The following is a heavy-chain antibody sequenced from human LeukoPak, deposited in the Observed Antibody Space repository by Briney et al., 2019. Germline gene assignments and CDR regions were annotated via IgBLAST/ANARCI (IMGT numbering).Heavy chain of an antibody. D-gene: IGHD2-2*01. Sequence: GESLKISCKGSGYSFTSYWIGWVRQMPGKGLELMGIIYPGDSDTRYSPSFQGQVTISVDKSISTAYLQWSSLKASDTAMYYCSRRARYCSSTTCWFDAFDIWGQGTMVTVSS. CDR3: SRRARYCSSTTCWFDAFDI. J-gene: IGHJ3*02. CDR1: GYSFTSYW. V-gene: IGHV5-51*01. CDR2: IYPGDSDT.